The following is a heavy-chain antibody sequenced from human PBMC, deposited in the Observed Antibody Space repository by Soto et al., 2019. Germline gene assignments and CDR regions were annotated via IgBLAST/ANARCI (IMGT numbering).Heavy chain of an antibody. V-gene: IGHV1-3*01. D-gene: IGHD6-19*01. Sequence: ASGKVSCKAFGYTFNGYAMHWVRQAPGQRLEWMGWINAGNGNTKYSQKFQGRVTITRDTSASTAYMELSSLRSEDTAVYYCARAVAVPADFDYWGQGTLVTVSS. CDR3: ARAVAVPADFDY. J-gene: IGHJ4*02. CDR2: INAGNGNT. CDR1: GYTFNGYA.